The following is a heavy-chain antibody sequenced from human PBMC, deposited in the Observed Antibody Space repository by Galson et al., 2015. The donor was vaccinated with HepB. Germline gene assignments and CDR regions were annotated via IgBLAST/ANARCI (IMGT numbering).Heavy chain of an antibody. CDR3: ARRQNYYDSSGYHWAFDI. Sequence: VKVSCKASGYTFTSYDINWVRQATGLGLEWMGWMNPNSGNTGYAQKFQGRVTMTRNTSISTAYMELSSLRSEDTAVYYCARRQNYYDSSGYHWAFDIWGQGTMVTVSS. CDR1: GYTFTSYD. J-gene: IGHJ3*02. V-gene: IGHV1-8*01. D-gene: IGHD3-22*01. CDR2: MNPNSGNT.